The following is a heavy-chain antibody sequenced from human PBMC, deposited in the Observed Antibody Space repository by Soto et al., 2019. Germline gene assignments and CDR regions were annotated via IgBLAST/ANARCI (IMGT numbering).Heavy chain of an antibody. CDR1: GYSFTSYW. V-gene: IGHV5-51*01. CDR2: IYPGDSDT. D-gene: IGHD2-2*01. Sequence: PGASLKISCKGSGYSFTSYWIGWVRQMPGKGLEWMGIIYPGDSDTRYSPSFQGQVTISADKSISTAYLQWSSPKASDTAMYYCARQDIVVVPAARMGGMDVWGQGATVTVSS. J-gene: IGHJ6*02. CDR3: ARQDIVVVPAARMGGMDV.